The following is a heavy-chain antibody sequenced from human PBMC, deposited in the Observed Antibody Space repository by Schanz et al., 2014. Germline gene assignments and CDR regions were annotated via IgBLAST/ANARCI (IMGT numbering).Heavy chain of an antibody. V-gene: IGHV1-69*04. D-gene: IGHD2-15*01. CDR3: ARGRGCTGGSCYSWFDL. J-gene: IGHJ5*02. CDR1: GYDFHIYA. CDR2: IIPILGIA. Sequence: QVQLVQSGAEVKKPGSSVKVSCKASGYDFHIYAYSWVRQAPGQGLEWMGRIIPILGIANYAQKFRGRVTMTRNTSMSTAYIELHILTSEDTAVYYCARGRGCTGGSCYSWFDLWGQGALVTVAS.